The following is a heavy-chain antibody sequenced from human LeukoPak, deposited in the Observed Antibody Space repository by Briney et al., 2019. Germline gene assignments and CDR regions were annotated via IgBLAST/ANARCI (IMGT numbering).Heavy chain of an antibody. J-gene: IGHJ5*02. Sequence: GESLKISCKGSGYSFTSYWIGWVRQMPGKGLEWMGIIYPGDSDTRYSPSFQGQVTISADKSISTAYLQWSSLKASDTAMYYCARLDLPGSYSYNWFDPWGQGTLVTVSS. D-gene: IGHD3-10*01. CDR1: GYSFTSYW. CDR2: IYPGDSDT. V-gene: IGHV5-51*01. CDR3: ARLDLPGSYSYNWFDP.